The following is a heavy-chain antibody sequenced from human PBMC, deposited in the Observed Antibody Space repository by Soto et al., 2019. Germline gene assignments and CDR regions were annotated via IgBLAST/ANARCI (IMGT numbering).Heavy chain of an antibody. J-gene: IGHJ4*02. V-gene: IGHV3-30*18. CDR1: GFTFSSYG. Sequence: GGSLRLSCAASGFTFSSYGMHWVRQAPGKGLEWVAVISYDGSNKYYADSVKGRFTISRDNSKNTLYLQMNSLRAEDTAVYYCAKHHSSEYYFDYWGQGTLVTVSS. CDR2: ISYDGSNK. D-gene: IGHD6-6*01. CDR3: AKHHSSEYYFDY.